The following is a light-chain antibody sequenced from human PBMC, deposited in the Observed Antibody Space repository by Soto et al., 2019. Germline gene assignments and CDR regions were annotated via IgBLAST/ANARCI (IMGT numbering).Light chain of an antibody. Sequence: QSALTQPRSVSGSPGHSGTISCTGTSSDVGGYSYVSWYQQHPGKAPKLMISDLSKRPSGVPDRFSGSKFGNTASLTISGLQAEDEADYYCCSYAGAFTDVFGRGTTVTV. CDR2: DLS. V-gene: IGLV2-11*01. CDR3: CSYAGAFTDV. CDR1: SSDVGGYSY. J-gene: IGLJ1*01.